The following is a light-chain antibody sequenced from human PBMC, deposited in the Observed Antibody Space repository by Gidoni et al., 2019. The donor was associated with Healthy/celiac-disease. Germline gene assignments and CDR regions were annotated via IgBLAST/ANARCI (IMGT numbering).Light chain of an antibody. CDR1: NIGSKS. CDR2: YDS. CDR3: QVWDSSSDHPV. J-gene: IGLJ3*02. Sequence: SYVLTQPPSVSVAPGKTARITWGGNNIGSKSVHWYQQKPGQAPVLVIYYDSDRPSGIPERFSGSNSGNTATLTISGVEAGDEADYYCQVWDSSSDHPVFGGGTKLTVL. V-gene: IGLV3-21*04.